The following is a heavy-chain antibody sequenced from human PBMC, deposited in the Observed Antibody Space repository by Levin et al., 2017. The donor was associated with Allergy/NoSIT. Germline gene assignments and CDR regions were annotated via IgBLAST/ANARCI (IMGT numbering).Heavy chain of an antibody. CDR2: ISSSSIYI. J-gene: IGHJ4*02. CDR3: ARDHGGSGCWYYFAY. V-gene: IGHV3-21*01. CDR1: GFTFDTYT. Sequence: ETLSLTCAASGFTFDTYTITWVRQAPGKGLEWVSSISSSSIYIYYADSVRDRFTISRDNAKNSLYLQMSSLRAEDTAVYYCARDHGGSGCWYYFAYWGQGTLVTVSS. D-gene: IGHD6-19*01.